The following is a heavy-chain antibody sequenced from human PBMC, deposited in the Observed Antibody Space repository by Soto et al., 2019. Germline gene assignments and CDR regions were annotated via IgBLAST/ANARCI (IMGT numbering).Heavy chain of an antibody. CDR3: AKTTYYDFWSGYFGAPNYYGMDV. Sequence: SVKVSCKASGGTFSSYAISWVRQAPGQGLGWMGGIIPIFGTANYAQKFQGRVTITADKSTSTAYMELSSLRSEDTTVYYCAKTTYYDFWSGYFGAPNYYGMDVWGQGTTVTVSS. D-gene: IGHD3-3*01. CDR2: IIPIFGTA. J-gene: IGHJ6*02. CDR1: GGTFSSYA. V-gene: IGHV1-69*06.